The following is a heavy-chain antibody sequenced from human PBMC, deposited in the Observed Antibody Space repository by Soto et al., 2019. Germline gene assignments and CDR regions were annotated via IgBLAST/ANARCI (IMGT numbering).Heavy chain of an antibody. CDR2: IYYSGST. CDR3: AGSNAMTTDYYDGMDV. J-gene: IGHJ6*02. D-gene: IGHD1-1*01. Sequence: SETLSLTCTVSGGSISSYYWSWIRQPPGKGLEWIGYIYYSGSTNYNPSLKSRVTISVDTSKNQFSLKLSSVTAADTAVYYCAGSNAMTTDYYDGMDVWGQGTTVTVSS. CDR1: GGSISSYY. V-gene: IGHV4-59*01.